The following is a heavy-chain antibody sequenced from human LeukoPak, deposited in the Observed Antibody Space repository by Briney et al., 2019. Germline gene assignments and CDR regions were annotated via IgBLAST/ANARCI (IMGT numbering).Heavy chain of an antibody. D-gene: IGHD3-22*01. CDR1: VGSITSYD. CDR3: ARACGYYPRLYFDY. J-gene: IGHJ4*02. CDR2: IYYTGSS. Sequence: SETLSLTCTVSVGSITSYDWGWIRQSPGKGLEWIGYIYYTGSSNYNPSLKSRVTMAVDTSKNQFSLKLSSVTAADTAVYYCARACGYYPRLYFDYWGRGTLVTVSS. V-gene: IGHV4-59*08.